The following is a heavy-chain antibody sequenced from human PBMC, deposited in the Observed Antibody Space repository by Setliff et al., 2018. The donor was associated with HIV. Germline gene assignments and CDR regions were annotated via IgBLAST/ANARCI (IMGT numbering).Heavy chain of an antibody. CDR1: GDSISKKF. J-gene: IGHJ3*01. Sequence: ASETLSLTCTVFGDSISKKFWSWIRQPPGKGLEWIGYIYDSGSTYHNPSLKSRVTTSVDTSKNQISLKLSSMTAADTAVYYCARPDPQGFGFDVWGQGTMVTVS. D-gene: IGHD3-16*01. CDR3: ARPDPQGFGFDV. CDR2: IYDSGST. V-gene: IGHV4-59*12.